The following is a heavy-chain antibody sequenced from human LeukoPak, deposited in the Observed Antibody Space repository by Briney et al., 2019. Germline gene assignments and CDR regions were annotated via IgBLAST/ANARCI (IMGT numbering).Heavy chain of an antibody. J-gene: IGHJ4*02. CDR3: ARVNGGYYYDSSGYSDFDY. CDR1: GYTFTSYD. D-gene: IGHD3-22*01. V-gene: IGHV1-18*01. CDR2: ISAYNGNT. Sequence: ASVKASCKASGYTFTSYDINWVRQAPGQGLEWMGWISAYNGNTNYAQKLQGRVTMTTDTSTSTAYMELRSLRSDDTAVYYCARVNGGYYYDSSGYSDFDYWGQGTLVTVSS.